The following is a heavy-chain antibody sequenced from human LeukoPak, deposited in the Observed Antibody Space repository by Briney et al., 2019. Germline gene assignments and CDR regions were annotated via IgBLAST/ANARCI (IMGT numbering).Heavy chain of an antibody. D-gene: IGHD6-6*01. CDR1: GDSISSYY. CDR2: IYTSGGT. Sequence: SETLSLTCTVSGDSISSYYWSWIRQPPGKGLEWIGYIYTSGGTNYIPSLKGRVTISIDTSKNQFSLKLSSVTAADSAVYYCARLTRLSTSPDRYYLDYWGQGILVTVSS. J-gene: IGHJ4*02. V-gene: IGHV4-4*09. CDR3: ARLTRLSTSPDRYYLDY.